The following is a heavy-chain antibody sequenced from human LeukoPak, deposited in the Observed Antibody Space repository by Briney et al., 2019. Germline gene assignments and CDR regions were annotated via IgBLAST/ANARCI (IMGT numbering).Heavy chain of an antibody. CDR1: GFTFSSYG. Sequence: GGSLRLSCAASGFTFSSYGTHWVRQAPGKGLEWVAVIWYDGSNTYYADSVKGRFTISRDNSTKTLYLQMNSLRAEDTAVSYCARDGQRLFDYWGQGTLVTVSS. J-gene: IGHJ4*02. D-gene: IGHD2-21*02. V-gene: IGHV3-33*01. CDR3: ARDGQRLFDY. CDR2: IWYDGSNT.